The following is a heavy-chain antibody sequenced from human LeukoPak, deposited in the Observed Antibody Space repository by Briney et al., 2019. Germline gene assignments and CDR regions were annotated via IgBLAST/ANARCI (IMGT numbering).Heavy chain of an antibody. Sequence: PGGPLRLPCAASGYTFSSYDMHCVRQSPGKALEWVAFIRYDGRNKYYADSEKGLFTISRDNSKNALYPQMNSLRDEDTAVYYSAKDAEGYWNYDFLDYWGQGTLVTVSS. CDR2: IRYDGRNK. V-gene: IGHV3-30*02. D-gene: IGHD1-7*01. J-gene: IGHJ4*02. CDR1: GYTFSSYD. CDR3: AKDAEGYWNYDFLDY.